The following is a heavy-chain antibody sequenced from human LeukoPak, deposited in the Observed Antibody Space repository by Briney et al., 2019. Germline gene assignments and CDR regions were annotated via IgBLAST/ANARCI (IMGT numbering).Heavy chain of an antibody. CDR2: INSSGGST. J-gene: IGHJ4*02. D-gene: IGHD3-16*02. Sequence: GASVKVSCKVSGYTLTELSMHWVRQAPGQGLEWMGIINSSGGSTTYAQKFQGRVSMTRDTSTSTVYMELRSLRSEDTAVYYCARERLVELSLDYWGQGTLVTVSS. CDR3: ARERLVELSLDY. V-gene: IGHV1-46*01. CDR1: GYTLTELS.